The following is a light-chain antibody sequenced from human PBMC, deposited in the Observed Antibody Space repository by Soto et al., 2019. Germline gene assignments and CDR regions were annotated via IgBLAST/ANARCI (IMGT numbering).Light chain of an antibody. J-gene: IGKJ1*01. CDR2: GAS. CDR3: QQYGRTSWT. Sequence: EIVLTQSPGTLSLSPGEGATLSCRASQSVSTNFFPWYQQKPGQAPRLLIYGASTRATGIPDSFSGSGSGTDFTLTISRLEPEDFAVYYCQQYGRTSWTFGQGTKVEIK. V-gene: IGKV3-20*01. CDR1: QSVSTNF.